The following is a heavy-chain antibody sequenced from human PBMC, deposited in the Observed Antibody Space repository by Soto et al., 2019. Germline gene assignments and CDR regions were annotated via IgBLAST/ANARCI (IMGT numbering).Heavy chain of an antibody. V-gene: IGHV3-11*06. D-gene: IGHD5-18*01. Sequence: GGSLRLSCAASGFTFSDYYMSWIRQAPGKGLEWVSYISSSISYTNYADSVKGRFTISRDNAKNSLYLQMNSLRAEDTAVYYCARYIYGYVDYWGQGTLVTVSS. CDR2: ISSSISYT. CDR3: ARYIYGYVDY. CDR1: GFTFSDYY. J-gene: IGHJ4*02.